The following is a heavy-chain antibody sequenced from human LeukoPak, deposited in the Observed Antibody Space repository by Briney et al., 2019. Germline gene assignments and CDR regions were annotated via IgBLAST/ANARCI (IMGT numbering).Heavy chain of an antibody. CDR3: ARATRGVASDFDY. CDR1: GFTSSSYE. CDR2: ISSSGATR. J-gene: IGHJ4*02. V-gene: IGHV3-48*03. Sequence: GGSLRLSCAASGFTSSSYEMNWVRQAPGKGLKWVSYISSSGATRYYADSVKGRFTISRDNAKNSLYVQMNSLGAEDTAAYYCARATRGVASDFDYWGQGTLVTVSS. D-gene: IGHD2-15*01.